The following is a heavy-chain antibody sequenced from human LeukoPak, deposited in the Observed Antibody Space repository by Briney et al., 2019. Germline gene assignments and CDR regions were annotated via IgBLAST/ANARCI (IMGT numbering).Heavy chain of an antibody. Sequence: SETLSLTCAVYGGSFSGYYWSWIRQPPGKGLEWIGEINHSGSTNYNPSLKSRVTISVDTSKNRFSLKLSSVTAADTAVYYCATSGWYLLPGVYWGQGTLVTVSS. J-gene: IGHJ4*02. CDR1: GGSFSGYY. V-gene: IGHV4-34*01. D-gene: IGHD6-19*01. CDR3: ATSGWYLLPGVY. CDR2: INHSGST.